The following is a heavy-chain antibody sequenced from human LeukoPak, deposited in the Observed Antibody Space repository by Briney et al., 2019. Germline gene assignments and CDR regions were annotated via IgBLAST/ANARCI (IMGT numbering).Heavy chain of an antibody. D-gene: IGHD6-19*01. CDR2: ISYDGSNK. CDR3: ARDKVIAVAGTPDYYYYGMDV. Sequence: PGGSLRLSCAASGFTFSSYAMHWVRQAPGKGLEWVAAISYDGSNKYYADSVKGRFTISRDNSKNTLYLQMNSLRAEDTAVYYCARDKVIAVAGTPDYYYYGMDVWGQGTTVTVSS. V-gene: IGHV3-30-3*01. CDR1: GFTFSSYA. J-gene: IGHJ6*02.